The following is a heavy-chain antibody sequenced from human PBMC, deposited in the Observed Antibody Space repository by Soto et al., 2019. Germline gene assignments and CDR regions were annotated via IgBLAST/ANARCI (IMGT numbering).Heavy chain of an antibody. CDR2: ISGSGGST. CDR1: GFTFSSYA. CDR3: VQSGFVGWRVGAAPPSVY. V-gene: IGHV3-23*01. D-gene: IGHD1-26*01. J-gene: IGHJ4*02. Sequence: PGGSLRLSCAASGFTFSSYAMSWVRQAPGKGLEWVSAISGSGGSTYYADSVKGRFTISRDNSKNTLYLQMNSLRAEDTAVYYCVQSGFVGWRVGAAPPSVYWGQGTLVTVSS.